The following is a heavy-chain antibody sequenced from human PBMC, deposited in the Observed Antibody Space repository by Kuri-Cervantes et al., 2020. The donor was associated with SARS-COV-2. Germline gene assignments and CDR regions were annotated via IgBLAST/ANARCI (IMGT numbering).Heavy chain of an antibody. CDR3: ARVPQNYDFWSGYYPLDY. J-gene: IGHJ4*02. CDR2: INAGNGNT. Sequence: ASVTVSCKVSGYTLPELSMHWVRQAPGQRLEWMGWINAGNGNTKYSQKFQGRVTITRDTSASTAYMELSSLRSEDTAVYYCARVPQNYDFWSGYYPLDYWGQGTLVTVSS. CDR1: GYTLPELS. D-gene: IGHD3-3*01. V-gene: IGHV1-3*01.